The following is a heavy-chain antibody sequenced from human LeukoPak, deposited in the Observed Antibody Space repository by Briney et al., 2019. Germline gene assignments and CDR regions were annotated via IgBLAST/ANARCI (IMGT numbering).Heavy chain of an antibody. Sequence: PGGSLRLSCAASGFTFSSYGMHWVRQAPGKGLEWVAVILYDGSNKYYADSVKGRFTISRDNSKNTLYLQMNSLRAEDTAVYYCARDPTIFGVVNWFDPWGQGTLVTVSS. V-gene: IGHV3-33*01. D-gene: IGHD3-3*01. J-gene: IGHJ5*02. CDR2: ILYDGSNK. CDR1: GFTFSSYG. CDR3: ARDPTIFGVVNWFDP.